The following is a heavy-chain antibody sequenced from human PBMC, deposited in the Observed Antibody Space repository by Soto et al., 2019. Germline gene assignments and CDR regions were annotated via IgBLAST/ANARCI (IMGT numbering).Heavy chain of an antibody. CDR1: GFTFSSYA. D-gene: IGHD3-10*01. CDR3: AKAGSLWFYQLDY. CDR2: ISGSGGST. V-gene: IGHV3-23*01. Sequence: EVQLLESGGGLVQPGGSLRLSCAASGFTFSSYAMSWVRQAPGKGLEWVSAISGSGGSTYYADSVKGRFTLSRDNSKNTLYLQMNSLRAEDTAVYYCAKAGSLWFYQLDYWGQGTLVTVSS. J-gene: IGHJ4*02.